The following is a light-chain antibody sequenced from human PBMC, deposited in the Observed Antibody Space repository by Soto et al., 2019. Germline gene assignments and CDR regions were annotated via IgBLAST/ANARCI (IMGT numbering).Light chain of an antibody. CDR1: NIGSKG. CDR2: YDS. CDR3: QVWDSSSDHPV. V-gene: IGLV3-21*04. Sequence: SYELTQPPSVSVAPGKTARITCGGDNIGSKGVHWYQQKPGQAPLLVMYYDSDRPSGIPERFSGSNSGNTATLTISRVEAGDEADYYCQVWDSSSDHPVFGGGTKLTVL. J-gene: IGLJ2*01.